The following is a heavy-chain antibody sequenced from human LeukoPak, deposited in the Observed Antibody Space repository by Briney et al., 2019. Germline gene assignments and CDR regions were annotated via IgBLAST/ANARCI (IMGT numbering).Heavy chain of an antibody. Sequence: PGGSLRLSCAVSGFTFSSYEMNWVRQAPGKGLEWVSYISSRGNTVYYPDSVKGRFTISRDNAKNSLYLQMNSLRGEDTAVYYCARGGAVAGLYWGQGTLVTVSS. CDR3: ARGGAVAGLY. D-gene: IGHD6-19*01. V-gene: IGHV3-48*03. J-gene: IGHJ4*02. CDR2: ISSRGNTV. CDR1: GFTFSSYE.